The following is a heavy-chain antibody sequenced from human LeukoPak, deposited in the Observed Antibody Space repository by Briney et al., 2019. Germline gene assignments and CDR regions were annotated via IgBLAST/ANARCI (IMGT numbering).Heavy chain of an antibody. D-gene: IGHD3-22*01. J-gene: IGHJ4*02. CDR1: GFTVSSNY. Sequence: GGSLRLSCAASGFTVSSNYMSWVRQAPGKGLEWVAFIRYDGSNKYYADSVKGRFTISRDNSKNTLYLQMNSLRAEDTAVYYCAKPSADYYDSSGYPYFDYWGQGTLVTVSS. CDR3: AKPSADYYDSSGYPYFDY. V-gene: IGHV3-30*02. CDR2: IRYDGSNK.